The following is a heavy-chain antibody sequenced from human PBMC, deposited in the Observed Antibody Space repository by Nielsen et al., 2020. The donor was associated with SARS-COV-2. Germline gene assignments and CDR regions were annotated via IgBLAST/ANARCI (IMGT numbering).Heavy chain of an antibody. V-gene: IGHV3-11*01. D-gene: IGHD5-12*01. Sequence: GESLKISCAASGFIFNDYYMNWIRQAPGKGLEWISYISSSGSTIYYADSVKGRFTISRDNTKMYLQMNSLRVEDTAVYFCARGRGYSYGVYFDYWGQGTLVTVSS. CDR3: ARGRGYSYGVYFDY. CDR2: ISSSGSTI. J-gene: IGHJ4*02. CDR1: GFIFNDYY.